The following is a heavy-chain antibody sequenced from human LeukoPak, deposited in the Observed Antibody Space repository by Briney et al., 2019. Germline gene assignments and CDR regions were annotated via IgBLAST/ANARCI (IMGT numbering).Heavy chain of an antibody. CDR3: TTDTYYDSSGSTRFDY. CDR1: GFPFSNAW. CDR2: IKSKTDGGTT. D-gene: IGHD3-22*01. V-gene: IGHV3-15*01. Sequence: GGSLGLSCAASGFPFSNAWMSWVRKAPGKGLEWVGRIKSKTDGGTTDYAAPVKGRFTISRDDSKNTLYLQMNSLKTEDTAVYYCTTDTYYDSSGSTRFDYWGQGTLVTVSS. J-gene: IGHJ4*02.